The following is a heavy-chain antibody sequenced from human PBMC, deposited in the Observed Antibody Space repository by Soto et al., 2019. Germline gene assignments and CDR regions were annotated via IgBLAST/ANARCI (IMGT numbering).Heavy chain of an antibody. V-gene: IGHV3-7*05. D-gene: IGHD5-18*01. CDR2: VKQDGSEK. CDR3: ARGGGHTYGRLPGVY. Sequence: EVQLVESGGGLVQPGGSLRLSCAASGFTFSTYWMTWVRQAPGKGLEWVAHVKQDGSEKYNVDSVKGRFTISRDNAKNSLYLQMNGPGADDTAVYYCARGGGHTYGRLPGVYWGQGILVTVSS. J-gene: IGHJ4*02. CDR1: GFTFSTYW.